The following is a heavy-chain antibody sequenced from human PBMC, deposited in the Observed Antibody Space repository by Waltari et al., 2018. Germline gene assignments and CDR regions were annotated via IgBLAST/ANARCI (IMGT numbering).Heavy chain of an antibody. J-gene: IGHJ4*02. CDR1: GYTFTSYY. CDR2: VNPNSGNT. CDR3: ARGEHRNYFDY. D-gene: IGHD3-10*02. V-gene: IGHV1-8*03. Sequence: QVQLVQSGAEVKKPGASVQVSCKASGYTFTSYYIKWVRQATGQGLEWMGWVNPNSGNTGYAQKFQGRVTITRNTSISTAYMELSSLRSEDTAVYYCARGEHRNYFDYWGQGTLVTVSS.